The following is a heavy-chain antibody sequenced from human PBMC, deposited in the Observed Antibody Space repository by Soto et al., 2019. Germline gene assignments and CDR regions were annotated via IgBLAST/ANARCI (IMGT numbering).Heavy chain of an antibody. CDR3: ERAIRGGVIRD. CDR2: IHGSGTFI. Sequence: EVQLVESGGGLVKPGGSLRLSCTASGFTFRTYSMTWVRQAPGKGLEWVSSIHGSGTFIYYADSVKGRFTISRDDAKNSLYLQMNSLRAEDTAVYYCERAIRGGVIRDWGQGTLVTVSS. J-gene: IGHJ4*02. D-gene: IGHD3-3*01. CDR1: GFTFRTYS. V-gene: IGHV3-21*01.